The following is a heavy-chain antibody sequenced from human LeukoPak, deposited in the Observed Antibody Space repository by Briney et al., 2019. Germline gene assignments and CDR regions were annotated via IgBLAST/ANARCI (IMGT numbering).Heavy chain of an antibody. CDR3: ARRDSSSSDFDY. D-gene: IGHD6-6*01. J-gene: IGHJ4*02. CDR2: IYPGDSDV. Sequence: GESLKSFCKGSGYSFTSYWIGWVRQMPGKGLEWVGVIYPGDSDVRYSPSFEGQVTISADKSISTAYLQWNSLKASDTAMYYCARRDSSSSDFDYWGQGTLVGVSS. V-gene: IGHV5-51*01. CDR1: GYSFTSYW.